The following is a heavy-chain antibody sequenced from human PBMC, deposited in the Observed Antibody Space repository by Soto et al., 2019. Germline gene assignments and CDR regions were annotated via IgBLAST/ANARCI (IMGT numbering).Heavy chain of an antibody. V-gene: IGHV4-59*01. CDR1: GGSISSYY. CDR2: IYYSGST. J-gene: IGHJ4*02. Sequence: SETLSLRCTVCGGSISSYYWSWIRQPPGKGLEWIGYIYYSGSTNYNPSLKSRVTISVDTSKNQFSLKLSSVTAADTAVYYCARDYYGSGSYGYWGQGTLVTVSS. CDR3: ARDYYGSGSYGY. D-gene: IGHD3-10*01.